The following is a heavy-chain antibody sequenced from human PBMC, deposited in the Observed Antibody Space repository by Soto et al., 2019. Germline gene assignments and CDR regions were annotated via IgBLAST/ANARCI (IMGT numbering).Heavy chain of an antibody. CDR1: GGSVSSGSYY. J-gene: IGHJ5*02. Sequence: SETLSLTCTVSGGSVSSGSYYWSWIRQPPGKGLEWIGYIYYSGSPNYNPSLKSRVTISVDTSKNQFSLKLSSVTAADTAVYYCARGAYDSSGYYLNWFDPWGQGTLVTVSS. D-gene: IGHD3-22*01. V-gene: IGHV4-61*01. CDR3: ARGAYDSSGYYLNWFDP. CDR2: IYYSGSP.